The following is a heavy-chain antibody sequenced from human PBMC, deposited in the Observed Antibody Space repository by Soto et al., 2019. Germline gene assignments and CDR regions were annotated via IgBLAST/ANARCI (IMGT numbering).Heavy chain of an antibody. D-gene: IGHD3-22*01. CDR2: ISWNSGSI. Sequence: EVQLVGSGGGLVQPGRSLRLSCAASGFTFDDYAMHWVRQAPGKGLEWVSGISWNSGSIGYADSVKGRFTISRDNAKNSLYLQMNSLRAEDTALYYCAKDYDSSGYLTYYFDYWGQGTLVTVSS. CDR3: AKDYDSSGYLTYYFDY. CDR1: GFTFDDYA. V-gene: IGHV3-9*01. J-gene: IGHJ4*02.